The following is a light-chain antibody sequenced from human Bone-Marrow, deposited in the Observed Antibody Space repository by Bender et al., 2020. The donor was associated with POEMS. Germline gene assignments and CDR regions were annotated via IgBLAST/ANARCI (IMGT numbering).Light chain of an antibody. CDR2: DVN. J-gene: IGLJ2*01. CDR3: SSYTSSSTLA. Sequence: QSALTQPASVSGSPRQSITISCTGTSSDVGGYNYVSWYQQHPGKAPKLILYDVNSRPSGVSDRFSGSKSGTAASLTISGLQAEDEADYYCSSYTSSSTLAFGGGTKLTVL. V-gene: IGLV2-14*03. CDR1: SSDVGGYNY.